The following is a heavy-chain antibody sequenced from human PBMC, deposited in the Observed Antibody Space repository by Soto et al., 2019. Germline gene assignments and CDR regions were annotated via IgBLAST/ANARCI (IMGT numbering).Heavy chain of an antibody. CDR3: ARAEFGELPDYGMDV. CDR1: GGSISSYY. D-gene: IGHD3-10*01. Sequence: NPSETLSLTCTVSGGSISSYYWSWIRQPPGKGLEWIGYIYYSGSTNYNPSLKSRVTISVDTSKNQFSLKLSSVTAADTAVYYCARAEFGELPDYGMDVWGQGTTVTVSS. J-gene: IGHJ6*02. CDR2: IYYSGST. V-gene: IGHV4-59*01.